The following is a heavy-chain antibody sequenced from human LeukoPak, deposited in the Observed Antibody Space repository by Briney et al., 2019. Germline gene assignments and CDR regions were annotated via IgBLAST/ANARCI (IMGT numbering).Heavy chain of an antibody. CDR3: ASHKDYGDYYYFGY. CDR2: ISTYSGNT. V-gene: IGHV1-18*01. J-gene: IGHJ4*02. Sequence: ASVKVSCKASGFTFTSYGISWVRQAPGQGLEWMGWISTYSGNTNYAQSLQGRVTMTTDTSTNTVYMELRSLGSDDTAVYYCASHKDYGDYYYFGYWGQGTLVTVSS. CDR1: GFTFTSYG. D-gene: IGHD4-17*01.